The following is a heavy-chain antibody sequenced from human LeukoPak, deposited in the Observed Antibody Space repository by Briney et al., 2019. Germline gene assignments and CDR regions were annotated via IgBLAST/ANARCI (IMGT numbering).Heavy chain of an antibody. D-gene: IGHD5-12*01. Sequence: PGGSLRLSCAASGFTLSSYWMSWVRQAPGKGLEWVANIKKDGSETYYVDSVKGRFTISRDNAKNSLYLQMNSLRAEDTAMYYCARGRYSGTTYYFDYWGQGTLVTVSS. J-gene: IGHJ4*02. CDR2: IKKDGSET. V-gene: IGHV3-7*03. CDR1: GFTLSSYW. CDR3: ARGRYSGTTYYFDY.